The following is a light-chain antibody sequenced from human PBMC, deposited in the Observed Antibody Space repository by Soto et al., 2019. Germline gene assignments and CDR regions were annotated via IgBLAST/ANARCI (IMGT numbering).Light chain of an antibody. V-gene: IGKV1D-16*01. CDR1: QDITSW. J-gene: IGKJ4*01. CDR3: QQYNVYPLT. CDR2: AAS. Sequence: QITQSPSPLSESVGDRVTITCRASQDITSWLAGYQQNPGQAPKSLIYAASSLQTGVPSRFSGSESGTDFTLTISSLQPEDSATYYCQQYNVYPLTFGGGTKVEIK.